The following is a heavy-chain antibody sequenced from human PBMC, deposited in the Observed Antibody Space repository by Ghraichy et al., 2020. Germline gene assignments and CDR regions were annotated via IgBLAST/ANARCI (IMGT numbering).Heavy chain of an antibody. CDR3: ARHNAKWGYSYGSFFDY. V-gene: IGHV4-59*08. CDR2: IYYSGST. D-gene: IGHD5-18*01. J-gene: IGHJ4*02. CDR1: GGSISSYY. Sequence: SQTLSLTYTVSGGSISSYYWSWIRQPPGKGLEWIGYIYYSGSTNYNPSLKSRVTISVDTSKNQFSLKLSSVTAADTAVYYCARHNAKWGYSYGSFFDYWGQGTLVTVSS.